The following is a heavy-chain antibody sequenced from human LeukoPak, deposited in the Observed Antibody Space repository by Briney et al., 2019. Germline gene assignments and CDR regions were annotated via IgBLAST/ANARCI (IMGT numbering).Heavy chain of an antibody. Sequence: SETLSPTCTVSGGSISSGSYYWSWIRQPAGKGLEWIGRIYTSGSTNYNPSLKSRVTISVDTSKNQFSLKLSSVTAADTAVYYCARDYYGSGSFGYWGQGTLVTVSS. CDR2: IYTSGST. V-gene: IGHV4-61*02. D-gene: IGHD3-10*01. CDR3: ARDYYGSGSFGY. J-gene: IGHJ4*02. CDR1: GGSISSGSYY.